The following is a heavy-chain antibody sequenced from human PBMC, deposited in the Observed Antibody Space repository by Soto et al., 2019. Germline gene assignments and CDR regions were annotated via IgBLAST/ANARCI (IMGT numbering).Heavy chain of an antibody. CDR3: ASGQGITRLRVGSRYFYSMDV. CDR2: ISSDNGNT. CDR1: GYTFTSSG. V-gene: IGHV1-18*01. Sequence: QVQLVQSGAEVKKPGASVKVSCKASGYTFTSSGIRWVRQAPGQGLDWVGWISSDNGNTNYAQHLQGRVSITTDTCTSTAYIGLGSLISEDAAVFYWASGQGITRLRVGSRYFYSMDVWGQGTTVTVS. J-gene: IGHJ6*02. D-gene: IGHD3-10*01.